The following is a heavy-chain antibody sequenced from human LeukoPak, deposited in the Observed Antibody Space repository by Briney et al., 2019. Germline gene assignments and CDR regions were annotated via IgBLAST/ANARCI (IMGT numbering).Heavy chain of an antibody. J-gene: IGHJ4*02. D-gene: IGHD5-18*01. Sequence: SVKVSCKASGGTFSSYAISWVRQAPGQGLEWMGRIIPILGIANYAQKFQGRVTITADKSTSTAYMELSSLRSEDTAVYYCARGDTAMVPFDYWGQGTLVTVSS. CDR1: GGTFSSYA. CDR2: IIPILGIA. V-gene: IGHV1-69*04. CDR3: ARGDTAMVPFDY.